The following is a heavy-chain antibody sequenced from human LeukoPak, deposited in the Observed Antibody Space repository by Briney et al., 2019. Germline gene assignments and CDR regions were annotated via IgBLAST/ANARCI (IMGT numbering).Heavy chain of an antibody. Sequence: SETLSLTCAVYGGSFSGYYWSWIRQPPGKGLEWIGEINHSGSTYYNPSLKSRVTISVDTSKNQFSLKLSSVTAADTAVYYCAKVPLWELLWGGDYWGQGTLVTVSS. CDR1: GGSFSGYY. CDR3: AKVPLWELLWGGDY. V-gene: IGHV4-34*01. D-gene: IGHD1-26*01. J-gene: IGHJ4*02. CDR2: INHSGST.